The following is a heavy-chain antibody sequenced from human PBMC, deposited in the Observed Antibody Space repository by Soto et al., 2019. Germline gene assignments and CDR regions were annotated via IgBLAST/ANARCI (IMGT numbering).Heavy chain of an antibody. D-gene: IGHD3-10*01. CDR1: GFTFSSYG. CDR2: ISDDGSNK. V-gene: IGHV3-30*18. CDR3: AKDYYSVTSWSHIDY. J-gene: IGHJ4*02. Sequence: QVQLVESGGGVVQPGRSLRLSCAASGFTFSSYGMHWVRQAPGKGLEWVAVISDDGSNKYYADSVKGRFTISRDNSKNTLDLQMNSLRAEDTAVYYCAKDYYSVTSWSHIDYCGQGTLVTVSA.